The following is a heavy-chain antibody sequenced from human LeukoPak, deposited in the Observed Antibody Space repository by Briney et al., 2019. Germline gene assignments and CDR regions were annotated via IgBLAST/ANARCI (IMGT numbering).Heavy chain of an antibody. J-gene: IGHJ6*03. Sequence: PSETLSLTCTVSGGSISSYYWSWIRQPPGKGLEWIGYIYYSGSTNYNPSLKSRVTISVDTSKNQFSLKLSSVTAADTAVYYCGRGGGLGRYYFYMDVWDKGTTVTISS. CDR2: IYYSGST. D-gene: IGHD3-16*01. V-gene: IGHV4-59*01. CDR3: GRGGGLGRYYFYMDV. CDR1: GGSISSYY.